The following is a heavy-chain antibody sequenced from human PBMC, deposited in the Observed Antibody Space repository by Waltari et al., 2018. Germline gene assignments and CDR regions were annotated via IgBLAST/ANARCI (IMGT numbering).Heavy chain of an antibody. V-gene: IGHV1-2*06. Sequence: QVQLVQSGAEVKKPGASVKVSCKASGYTFTGYYMHWVRQAPGQGLEWMGRINPNSGGTNYAQKFQGRVTITADKSTSTAYMELSSLRSEDTAVYYCARDEDTWGQGTLVTVSS. D-gene: IGHD2-15*01. CDR1: GYTFTGYY. J-gene: IGHJ5*02. CDR3: ARDEDT. CDR2: INPNSGGT.